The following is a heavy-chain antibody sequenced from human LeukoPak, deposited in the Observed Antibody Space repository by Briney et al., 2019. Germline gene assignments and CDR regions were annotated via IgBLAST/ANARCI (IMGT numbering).Heavy chain of an antibody. V-gene: IGHV4-61*02. CDR3: ARAPGGYYYYYMDV. CDR1: GGSISSGSYY. D-gene: IGHD1-14*01. CDR2: IYTSGST. Sequence: PSETLSLTCTVSGGSISSGSYYWSWIRQPAGKGLEWIGRIYTSGSTNYNPSLKSRVTISVDTSKNQFSLKLSSVTAADTAVYYCARAPGGYYYYYMDVWGKGTTVTISS. J-gene: IGHJ6*03.